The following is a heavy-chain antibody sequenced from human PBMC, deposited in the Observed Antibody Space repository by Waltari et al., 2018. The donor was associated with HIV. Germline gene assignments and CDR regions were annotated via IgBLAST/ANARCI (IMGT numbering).Heavy chain of an antibody. CDR2: MSPKSGKT. Sequence: QVHLVQSGAAVKKPGASVKVSCKASGYTSTSDHTTWVRLPSGQGLEWIGWMSPKSGKTAYAQKFQGRVIMTRDTSITTAYLEVTSLTTEDSAVYFCARRPYASGDYYPYYYYGLDVWGQGTTVTISS. J-gene: IGHJ6*02. CDR1: GYTSTSDH. V-gene: IGHV1-8*01. CDR3: ARRPYASGDYYPYYYYGLDV. D-gene: IGHD3-10*01.